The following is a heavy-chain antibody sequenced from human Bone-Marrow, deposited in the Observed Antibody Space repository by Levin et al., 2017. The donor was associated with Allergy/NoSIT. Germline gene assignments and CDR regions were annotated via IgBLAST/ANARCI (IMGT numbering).Heavy chain of an antibody. CDR2: ISWNSGSI. CDR3: AKMDCSSINCYPDY. Sequence: SCAASGFTFDDYAMHWVRQAPGKGLEWVSGISWNSGSISYADSVKGRFTISRDNAKNSLSLQMNSLRVEDTALYYCAKMDCSSINCYPDYWGQGTLVTVSS. CDR1: GFTFDDYA. V-gene: IGHV3-9*01. D-gene: IGHD2-2*01. J-gene: IGHJ4*02.